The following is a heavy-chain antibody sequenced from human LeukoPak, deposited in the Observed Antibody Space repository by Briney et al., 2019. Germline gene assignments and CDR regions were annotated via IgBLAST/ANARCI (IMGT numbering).Heavy chain of an antibody. CDR1: GASIRRYF. V-gene: IGHV4-59*01. D-gene: IGHD5-12*01. CDR3: ARGLVLATDDVFDI. Sequence: SETLSLTCSVSGASIRRYFWSWIRQSPGKGLEWIGYVYDNDISNFNPSLESRVTILVDRSKSQFSLKLRSVTAADTAVYYCARGLVLATDDVFDIWGPGTMVTVSS. CDR2: VYDNDIS. J-gene: IGHJ3*02.